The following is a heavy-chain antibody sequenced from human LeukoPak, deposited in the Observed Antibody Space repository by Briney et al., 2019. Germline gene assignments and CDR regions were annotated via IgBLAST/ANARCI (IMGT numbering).Heavy chain of an antibody. Sequence: GGSLRLSCAASGFTFSSYWMSWVRQAPGKGLEWVANIKQDGSEKYYVDSVKGRFTISRDNAKSSLYLQMNSLRAEDTAVYHCARDGYYGSGRPTNWFDPWGQGTLVTVSS. CDR1: GFTFSSYW. V-gene: IGHV3-7*01. CDR2: IKQDGSEK. CDR3: ARDGYYGSGRPTNWFDP. J-gene: IGHJ5*02. D-gene: IGHD3-10*01.